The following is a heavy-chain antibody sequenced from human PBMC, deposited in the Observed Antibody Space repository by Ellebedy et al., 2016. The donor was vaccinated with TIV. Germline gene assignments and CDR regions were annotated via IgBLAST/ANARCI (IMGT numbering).Heavy chain of an antibody. J-gene: IGHJ4*02. V-gene: IGHV3-23*01. CDR2: ISGSGGST. D-gene: IGHD3-10*01. CDR1: GFTFSSSA. Sequence: GGSLRLXXAASGFTFSSSAMSWVRQAPGKGLEWVSAISGSGGSTYYADSVKGRFTISRDNSKNTLYLQMNSLRAEDTAVYYCAKDYYGSGSYELDYWGQGTLVTVSS. CDR3: AKDYYGSGSYELDY.